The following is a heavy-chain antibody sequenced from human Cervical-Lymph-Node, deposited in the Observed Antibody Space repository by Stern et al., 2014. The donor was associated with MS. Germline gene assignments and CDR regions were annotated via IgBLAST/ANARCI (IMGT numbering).Heavy chain of an antibody. CDR2: LFLDDEK. CDR3: ARIPPGYSVAWDWYFDL. J-gene: IGHJ2*01. V-gene: IGHV2-26*01. Sequence: QVTLRESGPVLVKPTETLTLTCTVSGFSLSNARMGVSWIRQPPGKALEWLVHLFLDDEKSYSTLLKGRVTLSKETYKNQGGLIMSNMDPVDTATYYCARIPPGYSVAWDWYFDLWGRGTLVTVSS. D-gene: IGHD6-13*01. CDR1: GFSLSNARMG.